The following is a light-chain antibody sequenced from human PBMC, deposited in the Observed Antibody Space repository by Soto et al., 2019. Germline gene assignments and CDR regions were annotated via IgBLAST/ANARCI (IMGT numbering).Light chain of an antibody. CDR1: QTVNTH. CDR2: AAS. Sequence: DIQMTQSPSSLSASIGDRVTITCRASQTVNTHLHWYQQKPGKAPKLLIYAASNLQSGVPSRFSGSGSGTNFTLSLNSLQPEDFATYYCQQGYSNPWTFGQGTKVDIK. CDR3: QQGYSNPWT. V-gene: IGKV1-39*01. J-gene: IGKJ1*01.